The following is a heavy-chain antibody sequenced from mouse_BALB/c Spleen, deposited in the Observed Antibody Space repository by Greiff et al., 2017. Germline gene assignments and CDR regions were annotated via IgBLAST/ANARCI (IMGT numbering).Heavy chain of an antibody. CDR2: ISYSGST. J-gene: IGHJ1*01. CDR3: ARRGEVRRYFDV. V-gene: IGHV3-8*02. D-gene: IGHD2-14*01. CDR1: GDSITSGY. Sequence: EVQLQESGPSLVKPSQTLSLTCSVTGDSITSGYWNWIRKFPGNKLEYMGYISYSGSTYYNPSLKSRISITRDTSKNQYYLQLNSVTTEDTATYYCARRGEVRRYFDVWGAGTTVTVSS.